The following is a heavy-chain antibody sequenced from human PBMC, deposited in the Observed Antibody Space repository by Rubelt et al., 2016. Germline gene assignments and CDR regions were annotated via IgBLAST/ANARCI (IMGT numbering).Heavy chain of an antibody. CDR2: ISAYNGNT. V-gene: IGHV1-18*01. CDR3: ARDADYGTIYFDY. CDR1: GYTFTSYG. J-gene: IGHJ4*02. D-gene: IGHD4-17*01. Sequence: QVQLVQSGAEVKKPGASVKVSCKASGYTFTSYGISWVRQAPGQGLEWMGWISAYNGNTNGGRRPQGGVTITKGTSTSTAYMELRSLRSDDTAVYYCARDADYGTIYFDYWGQGTLVTVSS.